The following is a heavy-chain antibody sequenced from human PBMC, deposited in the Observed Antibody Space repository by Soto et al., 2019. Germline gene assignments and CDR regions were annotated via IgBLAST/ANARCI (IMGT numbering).Heavy chain of an antibody. CDR2: IYWDDDK. D-gene: IGHD2-2*01. CDR3: AGVPAAHIGFDT. J-gene: IGHJ5*02. CDR1: GFSLSTSGVG. Sequence: QITLKESGPTLVKPTQTLTLTCTFSGFSLSTSGVGVGWIRQPPGKALEWLGLIYWDDDKRYSPSLKSRLTLTKDTSKNQVVLTMTNMDPVDTATYYCAGVPAAHIGFDTWGQGTLVTVSS. V-gene: IGHV2-5*02.